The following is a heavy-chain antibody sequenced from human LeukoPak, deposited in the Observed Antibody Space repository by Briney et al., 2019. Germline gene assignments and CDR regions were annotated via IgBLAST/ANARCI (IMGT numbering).Heavy chain of an antibody. CDR1: GFTFSSYG. D-gene: IGHD6-13*01. CDR3: AKGRYGYSSSWYGFDY. Sequence: GGSLRLSCAASGFTFSSYGMHWVRQAPGKGLEWVAVVSYDGSNKYFADSVKGRFNISRDNSKNTLYLQMNSLRTEDTAVYYCAKGRYGYSSSWYGFDYWGQGTLVTVSS. J-gene: IGHJ4*02. V-gene: IGHV3-30*18. CDR2: VSYDGSNK.